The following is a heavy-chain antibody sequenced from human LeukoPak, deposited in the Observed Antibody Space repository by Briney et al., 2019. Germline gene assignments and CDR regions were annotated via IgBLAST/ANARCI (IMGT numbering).Heavy chain of an antibody. CDR3: AKSLNYYDSSGYSFWNY. Sequence: GGSLRLSCAASGFTFSNYAMRWVRQAPGKGLEWVSAISGSGGSTYYADSVKGRFTISKDNSENTLYLQMNSLRAEDTAVYYCAKSLNYYDSSGYSFWNYWGQGTLVTVSS. J-gene: IGHJ4*02. CDR2: ISGSGGST. CDR1: GFTFSNYA. V-gene: IGHV3-23*01. D-gene: IGHD3-22*01.